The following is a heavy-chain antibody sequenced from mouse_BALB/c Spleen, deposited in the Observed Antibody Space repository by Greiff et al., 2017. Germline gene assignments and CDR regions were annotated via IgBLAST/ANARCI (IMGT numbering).Heavy chain of an antibody. CDR2: IDPANGNT. CDR3: ARNWDTWYCDV. J-gene: IGHJ1*01. CDR1: GFNIKDTY. D-gene: IGHD4-1*01. Sequence: VQLKESGAELVKPGASVKLSCTASGFNIKDTYMHWVKQRPEQGLEWIGRIDPANGNTKYDPKFQGKATITADTSSNTAYLQLSSLTSEDTAVYYCARNWDTWYCDVWGAGTTVTVSS. V-gene: IGHV14-3*02.